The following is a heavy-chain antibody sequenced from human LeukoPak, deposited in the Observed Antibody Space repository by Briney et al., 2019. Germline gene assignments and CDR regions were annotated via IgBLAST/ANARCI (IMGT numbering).Heavy chain of an antibody. J-gene: IGHJ3*02. V-gene: IGHV3-20*04. Sequence: GGSLRLSCAASGFTFDDYGMSWVRQAPGKGLEWVSGINWNGGSTGYADSVKGRFTISRDNAKNSLYLQMNSLRTEDTALYYCAKGGYCSGGSCYAGAFDIWGQGTMVTVSS. D-gene: IGHD2-15*01. CDR1: GFTFDDYG. CDR2: INWNGGST. CDR3: AKGGYCSGGSCYAGAFDI.